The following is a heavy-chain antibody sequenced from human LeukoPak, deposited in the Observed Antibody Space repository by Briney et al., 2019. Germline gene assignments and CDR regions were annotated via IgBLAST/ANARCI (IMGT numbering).Heavy chain of an antibody. CDR1: GYTFTSYG. CDR3: ARDKSGSYYNPVDSFGY. V-gene: IGHV1-18*04. Sequence: ASVKVSCKASGYTFTSYGISWVRQAPGQGLEWMGWISAYNGNTNYAQKLQGRVTITTDTSTSTAYMELRSLRSDDTAVYYCARDKSGSYYNPVDSFGYWGQGTLVTVSS. D-gene: IGHD3-10*01. CDR2: ISAYNGNT. J-gene: IGHJ4*02.